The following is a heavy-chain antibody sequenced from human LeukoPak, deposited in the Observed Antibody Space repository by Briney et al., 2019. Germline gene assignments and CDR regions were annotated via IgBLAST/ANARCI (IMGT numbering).Heavy chain of an antibody. V-gene: IGHV3-21*01. CDR1: GFSFSYYS. CDR3: ARAMKNYYGSGVDI. Sequence: PGGSLRLSCAASGFSFSYYSMNWVRQAPGKGLEWVSSITSSSSYTHYAGSVRGRFTISRDNAKNSLYLQMNSLRAEDTAVYYCARAMKNYYGSGVDIWGQGTMVTVSS. D-gene: IGHD3-10*01. CDR2: ITSSSSYT. J-gene: IGHJ3*02.